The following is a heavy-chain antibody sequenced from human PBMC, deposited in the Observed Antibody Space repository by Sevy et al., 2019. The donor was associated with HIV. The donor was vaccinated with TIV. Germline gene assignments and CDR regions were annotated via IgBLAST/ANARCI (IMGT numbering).Heavy chain of an antibody. V-gene: IGHV4-61*01. D-gene: IGHD6-19*01. Sequence: SETLSLTCTVSGGSVSSGSYYWSWIRQPPGKGLEGIGYIYYSGSTNYNPSLKSRVTLSVDTSKNQFSLKLTSLTAAATAVYYCASAPAGNWFDPWGQGTLVTVSS. CDR1: GGSVSSGSYY. CDR2: IYYSGST. CDR3: ASAPAGNWFDP. J-gene: IGHJ5*02.